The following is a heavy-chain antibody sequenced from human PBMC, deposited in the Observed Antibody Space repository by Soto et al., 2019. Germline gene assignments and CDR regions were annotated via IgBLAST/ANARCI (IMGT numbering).Heavy chain of an antibody. Sequence: GGSLRLSCAASGFTFSSYGRHWVRQAPGKGLEWVAVIWYDGSNKYYADSVKGRFTISRDNSKNTLYLQMNSLRAEDTAVYYCARVRYYDFWSGYYTGMSLMDVWGKGTTVTVPS. CDR1: GFTFSSYG. CDR3: ARVRYYDFWSGYYTGMSLMDV. J-gene: IGHJ6*03. D-gene: IGHD3-3*01. CDR2: IWYDGSNK. V-gene: IGHV3-33*01.